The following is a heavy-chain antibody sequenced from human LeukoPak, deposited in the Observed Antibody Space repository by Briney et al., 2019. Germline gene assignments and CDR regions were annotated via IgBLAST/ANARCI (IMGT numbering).Heavy chain of an antibody. D-gene: IGHD4-23*01. Sequence: KTGGSLRLSCAASGFTFSDYNMNWVRQAPGKGLEGVSYITNGGSTIHHADSVKGRFTISRDNAKKTLYLQMNSLRAEDTAVYYCARSIGLNGGGVDVWGQGTTVTVSS. CDR3: ARSIGLNGGGVDV. CDR2: ITNGGSTI. J-gene: IGHJ6*02. V-gene: IGHV3-11*01. CDR1: GFTFSDYN.